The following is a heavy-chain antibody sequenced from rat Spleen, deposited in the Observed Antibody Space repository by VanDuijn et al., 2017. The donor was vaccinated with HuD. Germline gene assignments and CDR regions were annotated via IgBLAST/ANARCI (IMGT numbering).Heavy chain of an antibody. CDR1: GYSITSSYK. Sequence: EVQLQESGPGLVKPSQSLSLTCSVTGYSITSSYKWNWIRKFPGNKLEWMGYIDSAGSTNYNPSLKSRISITRDTSKNQFFLQMDSLKSEDTATYYCARQSRLRRVSSGDYYFDYWGQGVMVTVSS. J-gene: IGHJ2*01. V-gene: IGHV3-3*01. CDR3: ARQSRLRRVSSGDYYFDY. CDR2: IDSAGST. D-gene: IGHD1-11*01.